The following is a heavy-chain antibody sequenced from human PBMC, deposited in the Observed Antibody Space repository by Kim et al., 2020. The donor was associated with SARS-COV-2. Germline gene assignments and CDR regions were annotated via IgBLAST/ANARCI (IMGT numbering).Heavy chain of an antibody. CDR2: ISWNSGSI. CDR1: GFTFDDYA. D-gene: IGHD6-19*01. J-gene: IGHJ6*03. CDR3: AKLKSSGWYDEDYYMDV. V-gene: IGHV3-9*01. Sequence: GGSLRLSCAASGFTFDDYAMHWVRQAPGKGLEWVSGISWNSGSIGYADSVKGRFTISRDNAKNSLYLQMNSLRAEDTALYYCAKLKSSGWYDEDYYMDVWGKGTTVTVSS.